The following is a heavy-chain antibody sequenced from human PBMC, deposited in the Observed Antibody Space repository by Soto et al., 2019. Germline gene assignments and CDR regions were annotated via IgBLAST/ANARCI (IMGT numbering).Heavy chain of an antibody. D-gene: IGHD2-15*01. V-gene: IGHV1-18*04. CDR2: ISPYNGDT. CDR1: GYTFTTYG. J-gene: IGHJ4*02. Sequence: ASVKVSCKASGYTFTTYGFNWVRQAPGQGLEWMGWISPYNGDTNYAQNFQGRVTLTTDTSTSTAYMELRSLTSDDTAVYYCARTPRAQMIVLESATRFDYWGQGTLVTVSS. CDR3: ARTPRAQMIVLESATRFDY.